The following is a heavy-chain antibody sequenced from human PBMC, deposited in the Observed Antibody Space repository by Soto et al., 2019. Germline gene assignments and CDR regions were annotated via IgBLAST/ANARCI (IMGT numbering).Heavy chain of an antibody. V-gene: IGHV4-59*01. D-gene: IGHD6-13*01. CDR1: CGSMRNYF. J-gene: IGHJ4*02. CDR2: IHYSGTT. CDR3: RPCPQFSLKLLSVTTADTAVYFCAAGEASSRNLAPYYLDF. Sequence: SETLSLTCTGSCGSMRNYFWTWIRQPPGKGLEWIGYIHYSGTTSFFPSYNPSLRSRVTISEDTSKNQFSLKLLSVTTADMPHRNTRPCPQFSLKLLSVTTADTAVYFCAAGEASSRNLAPYYLDFWGQGTLVTVSS.